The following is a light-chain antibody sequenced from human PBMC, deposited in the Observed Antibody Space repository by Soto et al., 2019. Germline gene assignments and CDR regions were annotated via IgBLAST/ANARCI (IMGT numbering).Light chain of an antibody. J-gene: IGKJ1*01. V-gene: IGKV3-20*01. Sequence: IVLTKSPGTLSLSPGETCTLSVSSSQRVTNSYLAWYQQKPGQAPRLLIYGASNRATGIPDRFSGSGSGTEFTLTISSLEPDDFATYYCQKYTSYLWTFGQGTKVDIK. CDR3: QKYTSYLWT. CDR1: QRVTNSY. CDR2: GAS.